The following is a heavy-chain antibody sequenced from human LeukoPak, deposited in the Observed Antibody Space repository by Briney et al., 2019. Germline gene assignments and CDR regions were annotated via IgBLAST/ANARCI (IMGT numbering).Heavy chain of an antibody. Sequence: GGSLRLSCAASGLTFSSYAMSWVRQAPGNGLELVSAISGSGGRPYYADPVKGRFTISKDNSKNTLYLQMNSLRAEDTAVYYCAKDIYGGNSPIDYWGQGNLVTVSS. CDR1: GLTFSSYA. CDR2: ISGSGGRP. D-gene: IGHD4-23*01. CDR3: AKDIYGGNSPIDY. J-gene: IGHJ4*02. V-gene: IGHV3-23*01.